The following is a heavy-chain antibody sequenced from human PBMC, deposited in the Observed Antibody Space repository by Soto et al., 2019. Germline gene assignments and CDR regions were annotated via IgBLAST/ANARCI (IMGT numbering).Heavy chain of an antibody. J-gene: IGHJ4*02. Sequence: QITLKESGPTLVKPTQTLTLTCTFSGFSLSTGGVGVGWIRQPPGKALEWLGIIYWDDDRRYSPSLKSRLTITKDSSKNQVVLTMTNMDPVDTATYYCALKYSSGWYIDYWCQGTLVTVSS. D-gene: IGHD6-19*01. CDR1: GFSLSTGGVG. V-gene: IGHV2-5*02. CDR2: IYWDDDR. CDR3: ALKYSSGWYIDY.